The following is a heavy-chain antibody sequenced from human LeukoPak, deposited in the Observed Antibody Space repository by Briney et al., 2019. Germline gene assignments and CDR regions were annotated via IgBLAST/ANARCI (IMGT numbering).Heavy chain of an antibody. J-gene: IGHJ5*02. CDR3: ARAQVGAPTDL. Sequence: GGSLRLSCAASGFPFSSYSMNWVRQAPGKGLVWVARIHGDGDNISYAGSVRGRFTISRDNAKDTLYLHMNSLRPEDTAVYYCARAQVGAPTDLWGQGTLVTVSS. V-gene: IGHV3-74*01. D-gene: IGHD1-26*01. CDR1: GFPFSSYS. CDR2: IHGDGDNI.